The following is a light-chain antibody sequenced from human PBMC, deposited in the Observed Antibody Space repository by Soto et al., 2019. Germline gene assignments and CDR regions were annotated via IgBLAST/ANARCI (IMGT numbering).Light chain of an antibody. V-gene: IGKV3-20*01. CDR2: DAS. Sequence: EFVLTQSPGTLSLSPGERASRSYRASQTVRNNYLAWYQQKPGQAPRLLIYDASSRATGIPDRFSGGGSGTDFTLTISRLEPEDFAVYYCQQFSSYPLTFGGGTKV. CDR1: QTVRNNY. J-gene: IGKJ4*01. CDR3: QQFSSYPLT.